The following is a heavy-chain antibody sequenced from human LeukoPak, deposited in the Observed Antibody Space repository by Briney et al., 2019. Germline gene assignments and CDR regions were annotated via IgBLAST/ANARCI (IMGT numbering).Heavy chain of an antibody. D-gene: IGHD4-23*01. V-gene: IGHV6-1*01. CDR3: ARDSSKVVRVSDAFDI. J-gene: IGHJ3*02. Sequence: SQTLSLTCAISGDSVSSNIAAWNWIRQSPSRGLEWLGRTYYRSKWYNDYVVSVKSRITINPDTSKNQFSLQLNSVTPEDTAVYYCARDSSKVVRVSDAFDIWGQGTMVTVSS. CDR1: GDSVSSNIAA. CDR2: TYYRSKWYN.